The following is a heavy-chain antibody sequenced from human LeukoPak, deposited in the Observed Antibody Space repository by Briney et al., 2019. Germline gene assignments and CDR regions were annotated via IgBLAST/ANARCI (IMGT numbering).Heavy chain of an antibody. CDR3: ATAGSSPSLGDFDY. CDR1: GYTLTQLF. CDR2: FDPEDGET. J-gene: IGHJ4*02. Sequence: GASVKVSCKVSGYTLTQLFMHWVGQAPGKGGEGMGGFDPEDGETIYAQKFQGRVTMTEDTSTDTAYMELSSLRSEDTAVYYCATAGSSPSLGDFDYWGQGTLVTVSS. V-gene: IGHV1-24*01. D-gene: IGHD6-6*01.